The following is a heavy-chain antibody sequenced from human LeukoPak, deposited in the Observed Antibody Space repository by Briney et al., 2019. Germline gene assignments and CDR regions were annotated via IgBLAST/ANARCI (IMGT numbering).Heavy chain of an antibody. V-gene: IGHV1-18*01. D-gene: IGHD3-22*01. CDR2: ISPYNGNT. CDR1: GYTFTSFG. J-gene: IGHJ5*02. Sequence: ASVKVSCKASGYTFTSFGISWVRQAPGQGLEWMGWISPYNGNTNYAQKLQGRVTLTTDTSTSTAYMELRSLRSDDTAVYYCARDQYYDSKGWFDPWGQGTLVTVSS. CDR3: ARDQYYDSKGWFDP.